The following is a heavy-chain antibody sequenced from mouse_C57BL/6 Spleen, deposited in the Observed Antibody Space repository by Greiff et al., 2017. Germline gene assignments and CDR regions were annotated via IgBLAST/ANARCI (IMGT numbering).Heavy chain of an antibody. J-gene: IGHJ3*01. CDR2: ISDGGSYT. V-gene: IGHV5-4*01. CDR1: GFTFSSYA. Sequence: EVKVEESGGGLVKPGGSLKLSCAASGFTFSSYAMSWVRQTPEKRLEWVATISDGGSYTYYPDNVKGRFTISRDNAKNNLYLQMSHLKSEDTAMYYGARDHYYSNYGFAYWGQGTLVTVSA. CDR3: ARDHYYSNYGFAY. D-gene: IGHD2-5*01.